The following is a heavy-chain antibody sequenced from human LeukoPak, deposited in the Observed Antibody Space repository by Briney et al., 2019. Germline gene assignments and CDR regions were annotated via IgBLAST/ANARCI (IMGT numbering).Heavy chain of an antibody. CDR3: AREHTVTTVYYYFDY. Sequence: ASVKVSCKASGYTFTNYGISWVRQAPGQGLEWMGIINPSGGSTSYAQKFQGRVTMTRDTSTSTVYMELSSLRSEDTAVYYCAREHTVTTVYYYFDYWGQGTLVTVSS. CDR1: GYTFTNYG. D-gene: IGHD4-11*01. V-gene: IGHV1-46*01. CDR2: INPSGGST. J-gene: IGHJ4*02.